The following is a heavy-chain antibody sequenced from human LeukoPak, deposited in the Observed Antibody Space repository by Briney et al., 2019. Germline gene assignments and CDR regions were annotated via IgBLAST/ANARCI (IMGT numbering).Heavy chain of an antibody. CDR3: ARESRYRDYFDY. V-gene: IGHV3-23*01. CDR1: GFTFSTYA. D-gene: IGHD1-14*01. CDR2: VSPSGNTT. J-gene: IGHJ4*02. Sequence: PGGSLRLSCAASGFTFSTYAISWVRQAPGKGLEWVSGVSPSGNTTYYPDSAKGRFAISRDNAKNTVYLQMNSVRADDTAVYYCARESRYRDYFDYWGEGTMVTVSS.